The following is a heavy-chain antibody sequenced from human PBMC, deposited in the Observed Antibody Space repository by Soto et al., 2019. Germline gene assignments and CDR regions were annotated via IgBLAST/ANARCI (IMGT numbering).Heavy chain of an antibody. CDR1: GFTFSDYA. Sequence: VQLVESGGGVVQPGRSLRLSCAASGFTFSDYAMHWVRQAPGKGLEWVAVVSHDGRNTHYADSEKGRFTISRDSSKNTVSLEMTSLRAEDTSVYYCAKGGRQWLVTSDFNYWGQGALVTVSS. CDR3: AKGGRQWLVTSDFNY. V-gene: IGHV3-30*18. J-gene: IGHJ4*02. CDR2: VSHDGRNT. D-gene: IGHD6-19*01.